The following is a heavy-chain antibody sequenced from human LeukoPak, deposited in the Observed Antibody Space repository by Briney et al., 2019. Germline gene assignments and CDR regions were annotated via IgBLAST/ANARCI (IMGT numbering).Heavy chain of an antibody. V-gene: IGHV1-24*01. D-gene: IGHD6-19*01. Sequence: GASVKVSCKVSGYTLTELSMHWVRQAPGKVLEWMGGFDPEDGETIYAQKFQGRVTMTEDTSTDTAYMELSSLRSEDTAVYYCATEQPVAGTGGDAFDYWGQGTLVTVSS. J-gene: IGHJ4*02. CDR3: ATEQPVAGTGGDAFDY. CDR1: GYTLTELS. CDR2: FDPEDGET.